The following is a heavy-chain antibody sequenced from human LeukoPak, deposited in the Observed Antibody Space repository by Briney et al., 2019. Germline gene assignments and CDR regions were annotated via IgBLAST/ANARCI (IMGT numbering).Heavy chain of an antibody. Sequence: SETLSLTCTVSGGSISSSSYYWGWIRQPPGKGLEWIGSIYYTGNTYYNASLKSRVTISIDTSKNQISLRLTSVTATDTAVYYCARQTGSGLFILPGGQGTLVTVSS. CDR3: ARQTGSGLFILP. CDR2: IYYTGNT. CDR1: GGSISSSSYY. D-gene: IGHD3/OR15-3a*01. V-gene: IGHV4-39*01. J-gene: IGHJ4*02.